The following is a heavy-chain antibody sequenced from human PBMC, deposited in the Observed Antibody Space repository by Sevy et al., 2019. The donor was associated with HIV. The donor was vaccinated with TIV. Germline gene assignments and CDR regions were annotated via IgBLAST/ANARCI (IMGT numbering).Heavy chain of an antibody. Sequence: GGCLRLSCAASGFTFNTYWMTWVRQAPGKGLESVANMNPSASEKYYMDSVKGRFTISRDNAKNSLYLQMNSLRAEDTAVYYCATDLNWANYWGQGTLVTVSS. J-gene: IGHJ4*02. CDR2: MNPSASEK. CDR1: GFTFNTYW. D-gene: IGHD7-27*01. V-gene: IGHV3-7*01. CDR3: ATDLNWANY.